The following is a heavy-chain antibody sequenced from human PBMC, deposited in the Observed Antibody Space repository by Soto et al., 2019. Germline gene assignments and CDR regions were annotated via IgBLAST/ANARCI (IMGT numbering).Heavy chain of an antibody. CDR3: TRWEEEYYDYIWGSYRDAFDI. J-gene: IGHJ3*02. Sequence: GGSLRLSCAASGFTFSGSAMHWVRQASGKGLEWVGRIRSKANSYATAYAASVKGRFTISRDDSKNTAYRQMNSLKTEDTAVYYCTRWEEEYYDYIWGSYRDAFDIWGQGTMVTVSS. CDR1: GFTFSGSA. V-gene: IGHV3-73*01. CDR2: IRSKANSYAT. D-gene: IGHD3-16*02.